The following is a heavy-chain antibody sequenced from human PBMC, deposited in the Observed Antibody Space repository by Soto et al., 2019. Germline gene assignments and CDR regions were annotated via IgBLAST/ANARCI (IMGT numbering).Heavy chain of an antibody. J-gene: IGHJ4*02. Sequence: PSETLSLTCAVSGYSISSGYQWGWIRQPPGKGLEWIGNIFHSGTTSYNPSLKSRVTVSVDTSKNQISLNLTSVTAADTAIYYCARDFFGNHYFGFWGQGILVTVSS. D-gene: IGHD3-10*01. CDR1: GYSISSGYQ. V-gene: IGHV4-38-2*02. CDR2: IFHSGTT. CDR3: ARDFFGNHYFGF.